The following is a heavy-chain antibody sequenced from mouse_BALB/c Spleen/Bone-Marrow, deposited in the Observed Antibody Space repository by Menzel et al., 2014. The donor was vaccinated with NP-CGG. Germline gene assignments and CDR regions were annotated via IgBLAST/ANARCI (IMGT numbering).Heavy chain of an antibody. V-gene: IGHV1-54*01. Sequence: QVQLQQSGAELVRPGTSVKVSCKASGYAFTDYLMEWLKQRPGQGLEWTGVINPGSGSTNYNEKFKDKATLTADKSSSTAYMQLSSLTSDDSAVYFCARYDGYFDYWGQGTTLTVSS. CDR3: ARYDGYFDY. D-gene: IGHD2-3*01. CDR2: INPGSGST. CDR1: GYAFTDYL. J-gene: IGHJ2*01.